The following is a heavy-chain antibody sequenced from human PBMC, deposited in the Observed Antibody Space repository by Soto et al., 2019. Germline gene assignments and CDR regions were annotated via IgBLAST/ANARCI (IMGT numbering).Heavy chain of an antibody. V-gene: IGHV3-48*02. Sequence: GGSLRLSCAASGFTFSSYSMNWVRQTPGKGLEWVSYISSSSSTIYYADSVKGRFTISRDNAKNSLYLQMNSLRDEDTAVYYCARDVKYYDFWSGYWALDYWGQGTLVTVSS. D-gene: IGHD3-3*01. CDR3: ARDVKYYDFWSGYWALDY. CDR1: GFTFSSYS. CDR2: ISSSSSTI. J-gene: IGHJ4*02.